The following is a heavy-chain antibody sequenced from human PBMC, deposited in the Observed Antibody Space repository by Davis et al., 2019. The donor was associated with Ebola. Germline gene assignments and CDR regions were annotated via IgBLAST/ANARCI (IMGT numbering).Heavy chain of an antibody. CDR2: INPSGGST. J-gene: IGHJ6*02. Sequence: AASVKVSCKASGYTFTSYYMHWVRQAPGQGLEWMGIINPSGGSTSYAQKFQGWVTMTRDTSISTAYMELSRLRSDDTAVYYCATAMVRGYYYGMDVWGQGTTVTVSS. D-gene: IGHD3-10*01. CDR3: ATAMVRGYYYGMDV. CDR1: GYTFTSYY. V-gene: IGHV1-46*01.